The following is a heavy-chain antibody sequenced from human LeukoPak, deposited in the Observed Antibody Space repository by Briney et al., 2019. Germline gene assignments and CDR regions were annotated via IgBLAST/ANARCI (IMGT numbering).Heavy chain of an antibody. J-gene: IGHJ4*02. D-gene: IGHD3-10*01. CDR3: ARDISMIRGIMSPFDY. V-gene: IGHV1-2*02. CDR2: INPSGGST. CDR1: GYTFTSYY. Sequence: ASVKVSCKASGYTFTSYYIHWVRQAPGQGLEWMGIINPSGGSTTYAQKFQGRVTMTRDTSISTAYMELNRLRSDDTAVYYCARDISMIRGIMSPFDYWGQGTLVTVSS.